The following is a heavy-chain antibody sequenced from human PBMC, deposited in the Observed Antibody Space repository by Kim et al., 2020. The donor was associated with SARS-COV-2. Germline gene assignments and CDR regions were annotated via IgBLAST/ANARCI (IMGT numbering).Heavy chain of an antibody. V-gene: IGHV3-7*01. Sequence: VDSVTGRFPISRDNAKNSLYLQMNSLRAEDTAVYYCARDHYYDSSGYSDYWGQGTLVTVSS. J-gene: IGHJ4*02. CDR3: ARDHYYDSSGYSDY. D-gene: IGHD3-22*01.